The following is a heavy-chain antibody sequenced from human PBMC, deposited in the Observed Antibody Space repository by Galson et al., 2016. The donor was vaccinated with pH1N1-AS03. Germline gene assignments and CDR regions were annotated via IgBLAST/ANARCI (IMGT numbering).Heavy chain of an antibody. D-gene: IGHD5-12*01. Sequence: SLRLSCAASGFTFSRHCMTWVRQAPGKGLEWVANINRDGSEKGYLDSVKGRFTISRDDASNSLYLQMNSLRAEDTAVYYCARDLGYGIKGYGFDNWGQGTLVTVSS. CDR2: INRDGSEK. V-gene: IGHV3-7*01. CDR3: ARDLGYGIKGYGFDN. J-gene: IGHJ4*02. CDR1: GFTFSRHC.